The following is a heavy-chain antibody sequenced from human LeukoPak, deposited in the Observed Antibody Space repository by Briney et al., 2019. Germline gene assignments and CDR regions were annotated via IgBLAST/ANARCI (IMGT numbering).Heavy chain of an antibody. D-gene: IGHD5-12*01. CDR1: GGSISSGDYY. J-gene: IGHJ5*02. CDR3: ARALGYSGYDTTGWFDP. V-gene: IGHV4-30-4*08. CDR2: IYYSGST. Sequence: SETLSLTCTVSGGSISSGDYYWSWIRQPPGKGLEWIGYIYYSGSTYYNPSLKSRVTISVDTSKNQFSLKLSSVTAADTAVYYCARALGYSGYDTTGWFDPWGQGTLVTVSS.